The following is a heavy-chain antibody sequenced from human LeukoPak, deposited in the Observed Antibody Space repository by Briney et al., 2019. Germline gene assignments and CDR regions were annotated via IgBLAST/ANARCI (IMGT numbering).Heavy chain of an antibody. CDR3: GRLFRSGSYYTSLDY. J-gene: IGHJ4*02. V-gene: IGHV4-59*08. CDR1: GGSISSYY. Sequence: SETLSLTCTVSGGSISSYYWTWIRQPPGKGLEWIRYIYYTGSTNYNPSLKSRVTISVDTSKNQFSLKLSSVTAADTAVYYCGRLFRSGSYYTSLDYWGQGTLVTVSS. CDR2: IYYTGST. D-gene: IGHD3-10*01.